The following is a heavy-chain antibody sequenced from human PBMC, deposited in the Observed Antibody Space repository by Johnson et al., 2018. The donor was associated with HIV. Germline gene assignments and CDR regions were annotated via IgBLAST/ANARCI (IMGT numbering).Heavy chain of an antibody. CDR1: GFTFSSYA. J-gene: IGHJ3*02. Sequence: QVQLVESGGGVVQPGRSLRLSCAASGFTFSSYAMHWVRQAPGKGPEWVAVISFDGNLKKYADSVTGRFTISRDNAKNSVYLQMGSLRAEDTAVYYCARDHSSGWWSGAFDIWGQGTMVTVSS. CDR2: ISFDGNLK. V-gene: IGHV3-30*14. CDR3: ARDHSSGWWSGAFDI. D-gene: IGHD6-19*01.